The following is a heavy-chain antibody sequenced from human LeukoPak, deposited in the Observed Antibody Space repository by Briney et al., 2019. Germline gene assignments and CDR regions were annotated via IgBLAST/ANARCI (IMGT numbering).Heavy chain of an antibody. V-gene: IGHV3-7*01. J-gene: IGHJ4*02. CDR2: IKQDGSAE. CDR3: ARDLFDY. Sequence: GGSLRLTCAVSGFTISNYWMSWVRQAPGKGLEWVATIKQDGSAEFYVDSVKGRFTISRDSAKNSLYLQMNSLRDDDTAVYYCARDLFDYWGQGTLVTVSS. CDR1: GFTISNYW.